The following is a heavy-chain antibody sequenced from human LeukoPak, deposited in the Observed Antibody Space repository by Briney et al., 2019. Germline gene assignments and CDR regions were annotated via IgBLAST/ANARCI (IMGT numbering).Heavy chain of an antibody. CDR2: IYPGDSDT. CDR1: GYIFTNYW. J-gene: IGHJ4*02. Sequence: GASLKISCKGSGYIFTNYWIAWVRQMPGKGLEWMGIIYPGDSDTRYSPSFQGQVTISADKSISTAYLQWSSLKASDTAMYYCARRSGNFQADYNFDYWGQGTLVTVSS. V-gene: IGHV5-51*01. D-gene: IGHD1-26*01. CDR3: ARRSGNFQADYNFDY.